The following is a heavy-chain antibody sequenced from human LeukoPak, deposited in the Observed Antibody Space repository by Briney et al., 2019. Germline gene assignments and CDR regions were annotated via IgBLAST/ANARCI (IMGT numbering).Heavy chain of an antibody. CDR2: INPNSGGT. V-gene: IGHV1-2*02. J-gene: IGHJ4*02. CDR1: GYTFTGYY. CDR3: ARVSKRVVVPAAPFDY. Sequence: GASVKVSCKASGYTFTGYYMHWVRQAPGQGLEWMGWINPNSGGTNYAQKFQGRVTMTRDTSISTAYMELSRLRSDDTAVYYCARVSKRVVVPAAPFDYWGQGTLVTVSS. D-gene: IGHD2-2*01.